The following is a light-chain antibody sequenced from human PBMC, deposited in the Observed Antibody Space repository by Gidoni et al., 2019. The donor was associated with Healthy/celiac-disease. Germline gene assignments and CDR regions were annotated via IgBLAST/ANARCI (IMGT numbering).Light chain of an antibody. CDR2: AAS. J-gene: IGKJ4*01. V-gene: IGKV1-39*01. Sequence: DIQMTQSPSSLSASVGDSLTITCRPSQSISSYLNWYQQKPGKAPKLLIYAASSLQSGVPARFSGSGSGTDFTLTISSLQAEDVAAYYCQQCYSTLTFGGGTKVEIK. CDR1: QSISSY. CDR3: QQCYSTLT.